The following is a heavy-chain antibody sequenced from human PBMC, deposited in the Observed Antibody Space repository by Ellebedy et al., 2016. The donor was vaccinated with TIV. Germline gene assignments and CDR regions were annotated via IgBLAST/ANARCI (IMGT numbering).Heavy chain of an antibody. CDR2: IGTAGDT. D-gene: IGHD3-10*01. J-gene: IGHJ5*02. Sequence: PGGSLRLSCAASGFPFSHYDMHCVRQATGNGLEWVSGIGTAGDTYYPGSVKGRFTISRENAKNSLFLQMNSLRDGDTAVYYCARGRYGPWGQGTLVTVSS. CDR3: ARGRYGP. CDR1: GFPFSHYD. V-gene: IGHV3-13*01.